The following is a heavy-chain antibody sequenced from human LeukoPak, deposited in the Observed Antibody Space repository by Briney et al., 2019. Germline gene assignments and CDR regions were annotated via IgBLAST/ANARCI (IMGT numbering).Heavy chain of an antibody. CDR3: ARGGLWFGFSFDY. D-gene: IGHD3-10*01. J-gene: IGHJ4*02. CDR1: GGSISSSSYY. Sequence: SETLSLTCIVSGGSISSSSYYWVWIRQPPGKGLEWIGSIYYSGSTYYNPSLKSRVTISIDTSKTQFSLKLSSVTAADTAVYYCARGGLWFGFSFDYWGQGTLVTVSS. V-gene: IGHV4-39*07. CDR2: IYYSGST.